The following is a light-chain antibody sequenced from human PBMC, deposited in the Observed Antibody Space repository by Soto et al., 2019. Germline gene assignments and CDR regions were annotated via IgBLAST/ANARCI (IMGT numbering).Light chain of an antibody. V-gene: IGKV3-15*01. CDR2: GVS. J-gene: IGKJ1*01. CDR3: QQYGSSPRT. Sequence: EIVMTQSPATLSVSPGERATLSCRASQSVSSKLAWFQQKPGQAPSLLIYGVSTRAIGVPVRFSGSGSGTEFTLTINSLQSEDFAVYYCQQYGSSPRTFGQGTKVDIK. CDR1: QSVSSK.